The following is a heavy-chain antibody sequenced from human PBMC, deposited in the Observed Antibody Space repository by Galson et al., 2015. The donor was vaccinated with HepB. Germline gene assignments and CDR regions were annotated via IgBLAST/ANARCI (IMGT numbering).Heavy chain of an antibody. D-gene: IGHD1-26*01. J-gene: IGHJ4*02. V-gene: IGHV1-46*01. Sequence: SVKVSCKASGYTFTSYYMHWVRQAPGQGLEWMGIINPSGGSTSYAQKFQGRVTITADESTSTAYMELSSLRSEDTAVYYCAIEVGAKTGGGDYWGQGTLVTVSS. CDR3: AIEVGAKTGGGDY. CDR2: INPSGGST. CDR1: GYTFTSYY.